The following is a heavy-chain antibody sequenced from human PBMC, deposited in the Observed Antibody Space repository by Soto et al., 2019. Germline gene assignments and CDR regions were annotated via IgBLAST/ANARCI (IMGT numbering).Heavy chain of an antibody. CDR2: ISSSGTSR. Sequence: PGGSLRLSCSASGLTLSNYVVTWVRQAPGKGLEWVSGISSSGTSRYYADSVQGRCSISRDNSKNTVYLEMNSLRAEDTAVYYCATRYARQWLIKSFDSWGQGTLVTVSS. J-gene: IGHJ4*02. D-gene: IGHD6-19*01. CDR1: GLTLSNYV. CDR3: ATRYARQWLIKSFDS. V-gene: IGHV3-23*01.